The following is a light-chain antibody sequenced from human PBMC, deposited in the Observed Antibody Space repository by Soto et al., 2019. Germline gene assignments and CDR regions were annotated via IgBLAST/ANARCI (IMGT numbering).Light chain of an antibody. Sequence: QSVLTQPPSVSGAPGQRVTISCTGSSSNIGAGYDVHWYQQLPGTAPKLLIYGNSNRPSGVPDRFSGSKSGPSASLAITGLQAEDWADYYCQSYDSSLSGSVFGGGTKLTVL. J-gene: IGLJ3*02. V-gene: IGLV1-40*01. CDR2: GNS. CDR3: QSYDSSLSGSV. CDR1: SSNIGAGYD.